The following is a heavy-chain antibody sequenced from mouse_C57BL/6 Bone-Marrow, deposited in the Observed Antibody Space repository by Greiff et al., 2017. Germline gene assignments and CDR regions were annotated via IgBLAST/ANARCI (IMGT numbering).Heavy chain of an antibody. CDR2: IYPRSGNT. V-gene: IGHV1-81*01. CDR1: GYTFTRYG. CDR3: ARGGYVGTFAY. D-gene: IGHD3-1*01. J-gene: IGHJ3*01. Sequence: VKLVESGAELARPGASVKLSCKASGYTFTRYGISWVKQRTGQGLEWIGEIYPRSGNTYYNEKFQGKATLTADKSSSTAYMELRSLTSEDSAVYFCARGGYVGTFAYWGQGTLVTVSA.